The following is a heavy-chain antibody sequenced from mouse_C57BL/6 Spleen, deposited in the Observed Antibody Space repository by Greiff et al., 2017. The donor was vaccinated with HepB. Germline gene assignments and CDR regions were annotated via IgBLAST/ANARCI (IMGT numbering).Heavy chain of an antibody. J-gene: IGHJ2*01. V-gene: IGHV1-26*01. CDR3: ARSEDYAFDY. D-gene: IGHD2-4*01. CDR1: GYTFTDYY. Sequence: VQLQQSGPELAKPGASVKISCKASGYTFTDYYMNWVKQSHGKSLEWIGDINPNNGGTSYNQKFKGKATLTVDKSSSTAYMELRSLTSEDSAVYYCARSEDYAFDYWGQGTTLTVSS. CDR2: INPNNGGT.